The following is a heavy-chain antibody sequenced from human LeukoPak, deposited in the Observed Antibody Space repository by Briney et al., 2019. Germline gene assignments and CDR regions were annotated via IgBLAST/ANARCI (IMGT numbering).Heavy chain of an antibody. CDR1: GGSISSYY. D-gene: IGHD2-8*02. CDR3: ARGSGLVADIDY. CDR2: IYYSGST. V-gene: IGHV4-59*01. Sequence: SETLSLTRTVSGGSISSYYWSWIRQPPGKGLEWIGYIYYSGSTNYNPSLKSRVTISVDTSKNQFSLKLSSVTAADTAVYYCARGSGLVADIDYWGQGTLVTVSS. J-gene: IGHJ4*02.